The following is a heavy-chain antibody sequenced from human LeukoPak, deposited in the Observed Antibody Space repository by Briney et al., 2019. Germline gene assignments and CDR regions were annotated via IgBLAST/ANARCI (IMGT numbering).Heavy chain of an antibody. CDR2: IGTLSDT. V-gene: IGHV3-13*01. Sequence: GGSLRLSCAASGFTFNIYDMHWVRQAAGKGLEWISTIGTLSDTFYAGSVTGRFTISRENAKNSLYLQMNNLGGGDTAMYYCVRGPQCAGPGCPTDDALDIWGRGTLVTVSS. CDR1: GFTFNIYD. CDR3: VRGPQCAGPGCPTDDALDI. D-gene: IGHD2-8*02. J-gene: IGHJ3*02.